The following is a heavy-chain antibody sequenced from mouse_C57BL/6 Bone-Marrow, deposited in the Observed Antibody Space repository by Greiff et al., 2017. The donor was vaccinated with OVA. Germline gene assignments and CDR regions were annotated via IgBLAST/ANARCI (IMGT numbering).Heavy chain of an antibody. D-gene: IGHD1-1*01. CDR3: ARLGGVVAKDFDV. CDR2: INPSTGGT. J-gene: IGHJ1*03. Sequence: VQLQQSGPELVKPGASVKISCKASGYSFTGYYMHWVKQSSEKSLEWIGEINPSTGGTSYNQKFKGKATLTVDKSSSTAYMQLKSLTSEDSAVYYGARLGGVVAKDFDVWGTGTTVTVSS. CDR1: GYSFTGYY. V-gene: IGHV1-43*01.